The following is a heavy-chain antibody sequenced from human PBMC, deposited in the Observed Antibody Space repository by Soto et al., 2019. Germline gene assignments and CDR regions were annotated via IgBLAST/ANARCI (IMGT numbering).Heavy chain of an antibody. CDR1: GGSISGSSYY. J-gene: IGHJ1*01. CDR2: IYYSGST. Sequence: QLQLQESGPGLVKPSETLSLTCSVSGGSISGSSYYWGWIRQPPGKGLEGIGSIYYSGSTYYSPSLKSRVTVSVDTAKNQFSLNLSSVTAADTAVYYCASNSYRTWGQGILVTVSS. V-gene: IGHV4-39*01. CDR3: ASNSYRT. D-gene: IGHD2-21*01.